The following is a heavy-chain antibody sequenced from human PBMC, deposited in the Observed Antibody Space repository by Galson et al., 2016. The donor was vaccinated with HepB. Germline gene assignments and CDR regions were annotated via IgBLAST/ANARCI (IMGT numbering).Heavy chain of an antibody. CDR1: GFTFNNYA. V-gene: IGHV3-23*01. CDR3: AKGRVGITTSALGY. J-gene: IGHJ4*02. CDR2: VSGSSSTT. Sequence: SLRLSCAASGFTFNNYAMSWVRQAPGKGLECVSVVSGSSSTTYYADSVKGRFTISKDNSRNTLYLQMNTLRAEDTAIYYCAKGRVGITTSALGYWGQGTLVTVSS. D-gene: IGHD1-26*01.